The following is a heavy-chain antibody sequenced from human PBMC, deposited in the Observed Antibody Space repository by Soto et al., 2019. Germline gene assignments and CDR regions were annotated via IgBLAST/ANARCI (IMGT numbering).Heavy chain of an antibody. V-gene: IGHV3-53*01. D-gene: IGHD1-26*01. CDR2: IYSTGAT. CDR3: VRHSGTYYNFRY. Sequence: SLRLSCAVSGFTVSSDYMSWVRQAPGQGPEWISVIYSTGATYYADSVKGRFTISRDYSKSTLYLQMNSLRSEDTAVYYCVRHSGTYYNFRYWGQGALVTVS. CDR1: GFTVSSDY. J-gene: IGHJ4*02.